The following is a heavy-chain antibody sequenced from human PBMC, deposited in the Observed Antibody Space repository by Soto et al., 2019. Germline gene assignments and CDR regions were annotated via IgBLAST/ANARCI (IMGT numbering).Heavy chain of an antibody. J-gene: IGHJ4*02. CDR2: INSDGSST. CDR1: GFPFSSYW. V-gene: IGHV3-74*01. Sequence: EVQLVESGGGLVQPGESLRLSCAASGFPFSSYWMHWVRQAPGKGLLWVSRINSDGSSTSYAGSVKGRFTISRDNAKNTLYLQMNSLRAEDTAVYYCVRTSLVVAAATREDYWGQGTLVTVSS. D-gene: IGHD2-15*01. CDR3: VRTSLVVAAATREDY.